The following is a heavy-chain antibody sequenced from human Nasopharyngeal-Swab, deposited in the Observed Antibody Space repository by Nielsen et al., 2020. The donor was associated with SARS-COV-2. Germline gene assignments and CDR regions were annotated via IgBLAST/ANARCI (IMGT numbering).Heavy chain of an antibody. CDR3: ARGGQQPL. J-gene: IGHJ4*02. CDR1: GFTFSTYN. V-gene: IGHV3-21*01. D-gene: IGHD6-13*01. CDR2: ISGRTTYI. Sequence: ESLEICWAASGFTFSTYNMHWVRQAPGKGLEWVSSISGRTTYIYYADSMKGRFTISRDNAKNSLYLQMSSLRAEDTAIYYCARGGQQPLWGQGTLVTVSS.